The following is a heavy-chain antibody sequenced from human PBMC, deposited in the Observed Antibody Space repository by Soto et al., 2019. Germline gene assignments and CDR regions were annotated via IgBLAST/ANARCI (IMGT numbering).Heavy chain of an antibody. CDR1: GFTFSSFW. J-gene: IGHJ6*02. Sequence: LRLSCAASGFTFSSFWMHWVRQAPGKGLVWVSVIKADGSNTAYADSVKGRFTISRDSAKNMLYLQMNSLRVEDTAVYFCVRDRGYTMDVWGQGTTVTVSS. D-gene: IGHD1-1*01. CDR3: VRDRGYTMDV. CDR2: IKADGSNT. V-gene: IGHV3-74*01.